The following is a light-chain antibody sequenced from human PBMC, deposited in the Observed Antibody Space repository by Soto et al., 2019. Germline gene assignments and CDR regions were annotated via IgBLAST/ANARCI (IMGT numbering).Light chain of an antibody. Sequence: QSVLTQPPSVSGTPGLRVNISCSGGISNIGKDTVNWYQQLPGTAPKLLIYDDDKRPSGIPDRFSGSKSGTSATLGITGFQTGDEADHYCGSWDSSLSAYVFGTGTKLTVL. J-gene: IGLJ1*01. CDR1: ISNIGKDT. CDR3: GSWDSSLSAYV. CDR2: DDD. V-gene: IGLV1-51*01.